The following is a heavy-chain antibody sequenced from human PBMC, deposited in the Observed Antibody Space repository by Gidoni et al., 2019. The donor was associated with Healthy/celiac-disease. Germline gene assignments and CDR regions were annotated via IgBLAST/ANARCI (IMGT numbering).Heavy chain of an antibody. CDR3: ARDLKDSGSYFFPDY. CDR2: ISSSSSTI. Sequence: EVQLVESGGGLVQPWGSLRLSCAASGFTFSSYSMNWVRQAPGKGLEWVSYISSSSSTIYYADSVKGRCTISRDNAKNSLYLQMNSLRDEDTAVYYCARDLKDSGSYFFPDYWGQGTLVTVSS. D-gene: IGHD1-26*01. V-gene: IGHV3-48*02. J-gene: IGHJ4*02. CDR1: GFTFSSYS.